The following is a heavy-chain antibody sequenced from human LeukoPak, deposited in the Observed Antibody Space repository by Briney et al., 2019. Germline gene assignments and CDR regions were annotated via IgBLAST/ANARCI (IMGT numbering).Heavy chain of an antibody. CDR2: IYYSGST. J-gene: IGHJ4*02. V-gene: IGHV4-31*03. CDR3: ARGGSYDSSGSLWDY. CDR1: GGSISSGGYY. Sequence: QTLSLTCTVSGGSISSGGYYWSWIRQHPGTGLEWIGYIYYSGSTYYNPSLKSRVTISVDTSKNQFSLKLSSVTAADTAVYYCARGGSYDSSGSLWDYWGQGTLVTVSS. D-gene: IGHD3-22*01.